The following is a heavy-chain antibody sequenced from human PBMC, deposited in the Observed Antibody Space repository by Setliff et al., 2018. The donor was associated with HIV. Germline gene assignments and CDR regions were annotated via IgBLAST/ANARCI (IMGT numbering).Heavy chain of an antibody. Sequence: SETLSLTCAVYGGSFNGYYWTWIRQSPGKGLEWIGEINHSGRINCNPSLKSRVTVSVDTSKNQFSLKLSSVTAADTAVYYCARGYSSSYYFDYWGQGTLVSVSS. D-gene: IGHD6-13*01. CDR3: ARGYSSSYYFDY. CDR1: GGSFNGYY. J-gene: IGHJ4*02. V-gene: IGHV4-34*01. CDR2: INHSGRI.